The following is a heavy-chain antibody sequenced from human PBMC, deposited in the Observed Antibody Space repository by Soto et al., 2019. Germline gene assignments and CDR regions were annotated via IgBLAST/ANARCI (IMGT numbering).Heavy chain of an antibody. CDR3: ARDRRIYGDYTSSYPYYFDY. Sequence: GGSLRLSCAASGFTFTNFAMSWVRQAPGKGLEWVSSISSSSSYIYYADSVKGRFTISRDNAKNSLYLQMNSLRAEDTAVYYCARDRRIYGDYTSSYPYYFDYWGQGTLVTVSS. V-gene: IGHV3-21*03. CDR2: ISSSSSYI. J-gene: IGHJ4*02. D-gene: IGHD4-17*01. CDR1: GFTFTNFA.